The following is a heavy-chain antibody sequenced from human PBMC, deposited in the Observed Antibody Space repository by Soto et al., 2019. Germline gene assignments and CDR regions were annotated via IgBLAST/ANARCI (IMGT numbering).Heavy chain of an antibody. CDR3: ARESGGATATLDYYYFYMDV. D-gene: IGHD5-12*01. V-gene: IGHV1-2*02. CDR2: INPNGGAT. Sequence: VQLVQSGAEVKKPGASVKVSCKTSGDSFNDYYIHWVRQAPGQGLEWMGWINPNGGATKYAQKFQGRVTVTRDTYIRTVYMELSSLRSDDTALYYCARESGGATATLDYYYFYMDVWGKGTTVTVSS. J-gene: IGHJ6*03. CDR1: GDSFNDYY.